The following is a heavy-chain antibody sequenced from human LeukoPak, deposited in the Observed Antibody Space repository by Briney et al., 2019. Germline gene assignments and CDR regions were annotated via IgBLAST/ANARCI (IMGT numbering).Heavy chain of an antibody. CDR3: ARDGDRITGTTS. Sequence: SVKVSCKASGGTFSSYAISWVRQAPGQGLEWMGGIIPIFGTANYAQKFQGRVTITADESTGTAYMELSSLRSEDTAVYYCARDGDRITGTTSWGQGTLVTVSS. J-gene: IGHJ5*02. CDR1: GGTFSSYA. CDR2: IIPIFGTA. V-gene: IGHV1-69*01. D-gene: IGHD1-7*01.